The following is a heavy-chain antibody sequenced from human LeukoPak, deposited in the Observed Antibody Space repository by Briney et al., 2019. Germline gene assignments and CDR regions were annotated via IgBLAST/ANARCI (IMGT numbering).Heavy chain of an antibody. CDR1: GFTFSDYS. J-gene: IGHJ4*02. Sequence: GGSLRLSCSASGFTFSDYSMNWVRQAPGKGLEWVAYIKSNIYYADSVKGRFTISRDNAENLLYLQMNSLTVEDTAAYYCARDDTSSWYQEYWGQGTLVTVSS. V-gene: IGHV3-69-1*02. D-gene: IGHD6-13*01. CDR2: IKSNI. CDR3: ARDDTSSWYQEY.